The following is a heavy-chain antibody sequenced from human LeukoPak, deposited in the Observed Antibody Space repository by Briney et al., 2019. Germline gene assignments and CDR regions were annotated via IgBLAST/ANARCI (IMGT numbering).Heavy chain of an antibody. V-gene: IGHV4-59*01. D-gene: IGHD1-1*01. J-gene: IGHJ4*02. Sequence: SETLSLTCTVSGGSISSYNWSWIRQPPGKGLEWIGYIYYSGSTNYNPSLKSRVTISVDTSKNQFSLKLSSVTAADTAVYYCARSRRGYNWNDGVYYWGQGTLVTVSS. CDR3: ARSRRGYNWNDGVYY. CDR2: IYYSGST. CDR1: GGSISSYN.